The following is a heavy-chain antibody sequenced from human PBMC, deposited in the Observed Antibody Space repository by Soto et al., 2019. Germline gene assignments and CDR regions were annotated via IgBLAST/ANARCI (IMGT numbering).Heavy chain of an antibody. Sequence: GGSLRLSCAASGFTFSSYAMSWVRQAPGKGLEWVPAISGSGGSTYYADSVKGRFTISRDNSKNTLYLQMNSLRAEDTAVYYCAKGPAPVTTLPLFDYWGQGTLVTVSS. CDR3: AKGPAPVTTLPLFDY. CDR1: GFTFSSYA. J-gene: IGHJ4*02. CDR2: ISGSGGST. V-gene: IGHV3-23*01. D-gene: IGHD4-17*01.